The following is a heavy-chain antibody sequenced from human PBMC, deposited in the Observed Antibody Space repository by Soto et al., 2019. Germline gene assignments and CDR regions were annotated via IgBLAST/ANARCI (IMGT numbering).Heavy chain of an antibody. CDR2: ISFEGNTQ. Sequence: LRLSCAASGFTLSRYGMHWVRQAPGKGLEWVAVISFEGNTQYYADSVKGRFTISRDNSKDTLSLQIHSLRPEDTAVYYCARGAEHQLLSRDYFYGMDVWGQGTTVTVSS. D-gene: IGHD1-1*01. CDR1: GFTLSRYG. J-gene: IGHJ6*02. V-gene: IGHV3-30*05. CDR3: ARGAEHQLLSRDYFYGMDV.